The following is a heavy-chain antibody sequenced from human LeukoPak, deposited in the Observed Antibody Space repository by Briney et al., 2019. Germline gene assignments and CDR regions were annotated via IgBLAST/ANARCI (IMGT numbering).Heavy chain of an antibody. CDR3: ARDRHRIAVAGTGWFDP. Sequence: ASVKVSCKASGYTFTGYYMHWVRQAPGQGLEWMGWINPNSGGTNYAQKFQGRVTMTRDTSISTAYMELSRLRSDDTAVYYCARDRHRIAVAGTGWFDPWGQGTLVTVSS. J-gene: IGHJ5*02. CDR1: GYTFTGYY. V-gene: IGHV1-2*02. CDR2: INPNSGGT. D-gene: IGHD6-19*01.